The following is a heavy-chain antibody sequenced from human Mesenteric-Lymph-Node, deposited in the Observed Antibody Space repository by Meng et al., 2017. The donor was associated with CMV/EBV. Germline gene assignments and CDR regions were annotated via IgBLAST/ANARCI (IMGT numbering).Heavy chain of an antibody. V-gene: IGHV3-53*01. CDR1: GFTVSSNY. Sequence: GGSLRLSCAASGFTVSSNYMSWVRQAPGKGLVWVSVIYSGGSTYYADSVKGRFTISRDNSKNTLYLQMNSLRAEDTAVYYCARQDYYDSSGYFYYYGMDVWGQGTTVTVSS. D-gene: IGHD3-22*01. CDR3: ARQDYYDSSGYFYYYGMDV. CDR2: IYSGGST. J-gene: IGHJ6*02.